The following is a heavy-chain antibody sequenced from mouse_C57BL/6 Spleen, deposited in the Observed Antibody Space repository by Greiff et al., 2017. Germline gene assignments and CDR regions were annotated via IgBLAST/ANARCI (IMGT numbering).Heavy chain of an antibody. D-gene: IGHD2-3*01. V-gene: IGHV5-17*01. CDR1: GFTFSDYG. J-gene: IGHJ4*01. CDR3: AKENDGYYVGAMDY. CDR2: ISSGSSTI. Sequence: EVQVVESGGGLVKPGGSLKLSCAASGFTFSDYGMHWVRQAPEKGLEWVAYISSGSSTIYYADTVKGRFTISRDNAKNTLFLQMTSLRSEDTARYYCAKENDGYYVGAMDYWGQGTSVTVSS.